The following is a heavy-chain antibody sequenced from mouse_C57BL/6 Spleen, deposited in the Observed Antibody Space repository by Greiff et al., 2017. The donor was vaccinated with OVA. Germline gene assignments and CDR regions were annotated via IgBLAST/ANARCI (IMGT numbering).Heavy chain of an antibody. D-gene: IGHD2-2*01. J-gene: IGHJ4*01. Sequence: EVKVVESGGGLVQPGGSLKLSCAASGFTFSDYYMSWVRQTPEKRLEWVAYLSNGGGSTYYPDTVKGRFTISRDNAKNTLYLQMSRLKSEDTAMYYCARHHGYDYAMDYWGQGTSVTVSS. CDR3: ARHHGYDYAMDY. CDR1: GFTFSDYY. V-gene: IGHV5-12*01. CDR2: LSNGGGST.